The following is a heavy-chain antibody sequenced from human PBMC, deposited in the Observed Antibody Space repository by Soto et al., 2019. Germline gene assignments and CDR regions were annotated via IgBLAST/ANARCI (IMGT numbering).Heavy chain of an antibody. D-gene: IGHD3-22*01. Sequence: QVQLQQWGAGLLKPSETLSLTCAVSGGRFSNYFWAWIRQAPGKGLEWIGEINHSGDTRFDPSLASRVTMSVDTSKIQFSLKRRSVTAADTAVYYCPGPPHDTHGSWGPGTLVTVSS. V-gene: IGHV4-34*01. CDR1: GGRFSNYF. CDR3: PGPPHDTHGS. J-gene: IGHJ4*02. CDR2: INHSGDT.